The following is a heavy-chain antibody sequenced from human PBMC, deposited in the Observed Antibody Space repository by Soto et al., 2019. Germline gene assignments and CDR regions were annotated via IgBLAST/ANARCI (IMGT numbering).Heavy chain of an antibody. Sequence: GASVKVSCKASGYTFTGYYMHWVRQAPGQGLEWMGWINPNSGGTNYAQKFQGRVTMTRDTSISTAYMELSRLRSDDTAVYYCARSGEEGATGGIDYFDYWGQGTLVTVSS. V-gene: IGHV1-2*02. CDR2: INPNSGGT. J-gene: IGHJ4*02. CDR3: ARSGEEGATGGIDYFDY. D-gene: IGHD1-26*01. CDR1: GYTFTGYY.